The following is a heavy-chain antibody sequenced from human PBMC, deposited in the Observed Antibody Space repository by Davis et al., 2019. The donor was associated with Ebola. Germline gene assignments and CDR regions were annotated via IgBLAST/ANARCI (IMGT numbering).Heavy chain of an antibody. V-gene: IGHV3-21*01. CDR3: ARQSRSSLDY. J-gene: IGHJ4*02. CDR1: GFTFSSYG. CDR2: ISSSSSYI. D-gene: IGHD1-26*01. Sequence: GESLKISCAASGFTFSSYGMHWVRQAPGKGLEWVSSISSSSSYIYYADSVKGRFTISRDNAKNSLYLQMNSLRAEDTAVYYCARQSRSSLDYWGQGTLVTVSS.